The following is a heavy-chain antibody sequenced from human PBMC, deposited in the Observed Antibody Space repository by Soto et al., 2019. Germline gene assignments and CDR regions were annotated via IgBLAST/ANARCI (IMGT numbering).Heavy chain of an antibody. J-gene: IGHJ5*02. CDR2: ISIDGDIT. V-gene: IGHV3-64D*06. Sequence: GGSLRLSCSASGFTFREYSMHWVRQAPGKGLQYVSTISIDGDITYYAVSVKGRFTISRDNSKDTLYLQMNSPRPEDTAVYYCVKVSTFYDILTGYYSTNFFDPWGQGTLVTVSS. D-gene: IGHD3-9*01. CDR3: VKVSTFYDILTGYYSTNFFDP. CDR1: GFTFREYS.